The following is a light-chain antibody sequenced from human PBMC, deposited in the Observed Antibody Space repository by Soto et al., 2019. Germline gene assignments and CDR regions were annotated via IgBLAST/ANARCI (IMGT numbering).Light chain of an antibody. J-gene: IGLJ1*01. CDR3: CSNAGGSTYV. CDR2: EAS. CDR1: SSDVGSHKL. Sequence: QSVLTHPASVSGSPGQSITISCTGTSSDVGSHKLVSWYQQYPGKAPKLIIFEASKRPSGVSNRFSGSKSGSTASLTISGLQAEDEADYYCCSNAGGSTYVFGTGTKVTVL. V-gene: IGLV2-23*01.